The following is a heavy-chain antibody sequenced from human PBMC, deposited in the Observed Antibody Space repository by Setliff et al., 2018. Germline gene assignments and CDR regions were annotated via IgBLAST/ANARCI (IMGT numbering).Heavy chain of an antibody. J-gene: IGHJ6*03. Sequence: TGGSLRLSCAASGFTFSTYPMHWVRQAPGKGLEWVAVISYDGINKYYADSVNGRFTISRDNAKNSLYLQMNSLRAEDTAVYYCAKLVWLTTWYYMDVWGKGTTVTVSS. D-gene: IGHD5-18*01. CDR2: ISYDGINK. CDR1: GFTFSTYP. V-gene: IGHV3-30*07. CDR3: AKLVWLTTWYYMDV.